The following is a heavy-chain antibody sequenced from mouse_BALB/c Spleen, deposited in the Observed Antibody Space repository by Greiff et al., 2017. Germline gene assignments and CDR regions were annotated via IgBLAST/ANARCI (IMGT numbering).Heavy chain of an antibody. D-gene: IGHD1-1*02. V-gene: IGHV2-9-2*01. J-gene: IGHJ4*01. Sequence: VKLQESGPGLVAPSQSLSITCTVSGFSLTSYDISWIRQPPGKGLEWLGVIWTGGGTNYNSAFMSRLSISKDNSKSQVFLKMNSLQTDDTAIYYCVRDGGNYGYAMDYWGQGTSVTVSS. CDR2: IWTGGGT. CDR1: GFSLTSYD. CDR3: VRDGGNYGYAMDY.